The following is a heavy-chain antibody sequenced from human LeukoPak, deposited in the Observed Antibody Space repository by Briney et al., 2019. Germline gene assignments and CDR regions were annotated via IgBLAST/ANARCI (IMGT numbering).Heavy chain of an antibody. Sequence: SETLSLTCTVSGVSISSGGYYSSWIRQHPGEGLEWIGYIHYSGSTYYNPSLKSRVTISVDTSKNQFSLKLSSVTAADTAIYYCARDVVVIPAGTTGGSYYYYAMDVWGQGATVTVSS. CDR2: IHYSGST. J-gene: IGHJ6*02. V-gene: IGHV4-31*03. CDR1: GVSISSGGYY. CDR3: ARDVVVIPAGTTGGSYYYYAMDV. D-gene: IGHD2-2*01.